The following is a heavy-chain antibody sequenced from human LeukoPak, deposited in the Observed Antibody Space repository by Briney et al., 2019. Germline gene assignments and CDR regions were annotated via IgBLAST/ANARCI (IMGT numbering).Heavy chain of an antibody. D-gene: IGHD6-13*01. CDR2: ISYDGSNK. CDR1: GFTFSSYA. CDR3: ARSIAAAGKIDY. V-gene: IGHV3-30*04. Sequence: GGSLRLSCAASGFTFSSYAMRWVRQAPGKGLEWVAVISYDGSNKYYADSVKGRFTISRDNSKNTLYLQMNSLRAEDTAVYYCARSIAAAGKIDYWGQGTLVTVSS. J-gene: IGHJ4*02.